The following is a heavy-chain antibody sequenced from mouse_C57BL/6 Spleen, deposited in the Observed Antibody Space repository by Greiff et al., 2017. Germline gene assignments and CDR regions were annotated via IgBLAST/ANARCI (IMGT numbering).Heavy chain of an antibody. Sequence: VKLVESGAELVRPGTSVKMSCKASGYTFTNYWIGWAKQRPGHGLEWIGDIYPGGGYTNYNEKFKGKATLTADKSSSTAYMQFSSLTSEDSAIYYCARRITTVVAPSYWYFDVWGTGTTVTVSS. V-gene: IGHV1-63*01. D-gene: IGHD1-1*01. CDR2: IYPGGGYT. CDR1: GYTFTNYW. J-gene: IGHJ1*03. CDR3: ARRITTVVAPSYWYFDV.